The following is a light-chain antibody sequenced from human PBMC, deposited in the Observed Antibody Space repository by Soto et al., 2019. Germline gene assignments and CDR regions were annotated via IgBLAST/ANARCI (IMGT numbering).Light chain of an antibody. V-gene: IGKV3-20*01. CDR1: QSVSSSY. J-gene: IGKJ3*01. Sequence: EIVLTQSPGTLSLSPGERATLSCRASQSVSSSYLAWYQQKPGQAPRLLIYGASSRATGIPDRFSGRGFGTAFNLTISGLEPEDFAVYYCQQYGSSPPFTFGPGIKVDI. CDR3: QQYGSSPPFT. CDR2: GAS.